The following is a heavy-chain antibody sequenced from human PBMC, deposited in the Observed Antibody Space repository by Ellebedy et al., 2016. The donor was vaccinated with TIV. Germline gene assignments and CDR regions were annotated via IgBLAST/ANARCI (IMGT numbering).Heavy chain of an antibody. J-gene: IGHJ5*02. Sequence: AASVKVSCKASGGTFSSYAISWVRQAPGQGLEWMGGILPIFGTANYAQKFQGRVTITADESTSTAYMELSSLRSEDTAVYYCARGGYSYGRINWFDPWGQGTLVTVSS. CDR3: ARGGYSYGRINWFDP. V-gene: IGHV1-69*13. CDR2: ILPIFGTA. D-gene: IGHD5-18*01. CDR1: GGTFSSYA.